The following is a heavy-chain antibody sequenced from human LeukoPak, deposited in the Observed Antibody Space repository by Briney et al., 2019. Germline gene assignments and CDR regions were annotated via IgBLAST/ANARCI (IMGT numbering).Heavy chain of an antibody. CDR2: INHSGST. D-gene: IGHD2-2*01. V-gene: IGHV4-34*01. J-gene: IGHJ5*02. CDR1: GGSFSGYY. Sequence: PSETLSLTCAVYGGSFSGYYWSWIRQPPGKGLEWIGEINHSGSTNYNPSLKSRVTISVDTSKNQFSLKLSSVTAADTAVYYCARGWGVTADRWFDPWGQGTLVTVSS. CDR3: ARGWGVTADRWFDP.